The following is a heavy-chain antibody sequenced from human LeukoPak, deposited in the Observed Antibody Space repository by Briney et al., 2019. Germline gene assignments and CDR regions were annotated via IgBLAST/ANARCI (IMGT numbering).Heavy chain of an antibody. D-gene: IGHD2-2*01. Sequence: ASENVSRKPSGYTFTSYGISSVRQAPPPRLEWTGWISAYNGNTNYAQKLQGRVTMTTDTSTSTAYMELRSLRSDDPAGYYCASYRLYQLLYFYYGMEAWGQGTTVT. J-gene: IGHJ6*02. CDR3: ASYRLYQLLYFYYGMEA. V-gene: IGHV1-18*04. CDR2: ISAYNGNT. CDR1: GYTFTSYG.